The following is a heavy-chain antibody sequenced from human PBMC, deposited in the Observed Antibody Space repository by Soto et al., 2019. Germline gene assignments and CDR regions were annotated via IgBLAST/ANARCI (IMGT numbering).Heavy chain of an antibody. CDR3: ARDSGYCSSTRCPATYYYGMDV. CDR1: GGTFSSYA. J-gene: IGHJ6*02. V-gene: IGHV1-69*06. Sequence: SVKVSCKASGGTFSSYAIGWVRQAPGQGLEWMGGIVPIFGTANYAQKFQGRVTITADKSTSTAYMELSSLRSEDTAVYYCARDSGYCSSTRCPATYYYGMDVSGQGTTVTVSS. D-gene: IGHD2-2*01. CDR2: IVPIFGTA.